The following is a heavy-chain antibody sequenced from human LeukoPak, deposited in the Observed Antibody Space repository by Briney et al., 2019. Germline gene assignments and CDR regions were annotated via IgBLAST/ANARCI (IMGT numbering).Heavy chain of an antibody. CDR1: GFTFSSYA. V-gene: IGHV3-23*01. CDR2: ISGSEETT. Sequence: QTGGSLRLSCAASGFTFSSYAMSWVRQAPGKGLEWVSAISGSEETTSYADSVKGRFTISRDNFENTLFLQMNSLRAEDTAVYYCAKGPGGWYNFDYWGQGTLVIVSS. CDR3: AKGPGGWYNFDY. D-gene: IGHD6-19*01. J-gene: IGHJ4*02.